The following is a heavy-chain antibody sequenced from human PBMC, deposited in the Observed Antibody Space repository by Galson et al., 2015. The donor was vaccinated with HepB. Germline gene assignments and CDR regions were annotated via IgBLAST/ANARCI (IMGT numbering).Heavy chain of an antibody. CDR2: IKQDGSEK. CDR1: GFTFSSYW. CDR3: ARGPWLALFTMIAPEYYFDY. V-gene: IGHV3-7*01. J-gene: IGHJ4*02. D-gene: IGHD3-22*01. Sequence: SLRLSCAASGFTFSSYWMSWVRQAPGKGLEWVANIKQDGSEKYYVDSVKGRFTISRDNAKNSLYLQMNSLRAEDTAVYYCARGPWLALFTMIAPEYYFDYWGQGTLVTVSS.